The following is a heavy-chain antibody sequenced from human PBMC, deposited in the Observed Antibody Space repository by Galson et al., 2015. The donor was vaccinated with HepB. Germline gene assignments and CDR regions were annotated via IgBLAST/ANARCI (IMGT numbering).Heavy chain of an antibody. D-gene: IGHD2-2*01. V-gene: IGHV1-2*04. CDR1: GYTFTGYY. Sequence: SCKASGYTFTGYYMHWVRQAPGQGLEWMGWINPNSGGTNYAQKFQGWVTMTRDTSISTAYMELSRLRSDDTAVYYCARAADCSSTSCWGNDAFDIWGQGTMVTVSS. CDR3: ARAADCSSTSCWGNDAFDI. CDR2: INPNSGGT. J-gene: IGHJ3*02.